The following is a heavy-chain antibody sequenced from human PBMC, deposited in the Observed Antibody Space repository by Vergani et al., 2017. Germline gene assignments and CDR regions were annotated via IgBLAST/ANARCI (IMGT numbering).Heavy chain of an antibody. CDR1: GFSLSTSGVG. CDR2: IYWDDDK. D-gene: IGHD1-1*01. V-gene: IGHV2-5*02. Sequence: QITLKESGPTLVKPTQTLTLTCTFSGFSLSTSGVGVGWIRQPPGKALEWLALIYWDDDKRYSPSLKSRLTITKDTSKNQVVLTMTNMDPVDTATYYCATHRGARWNDPNTKNWFDPWGQGTLVTVSS. CDR3: ATHRGARWNDPNTKNWFDP. J-gene: IGHJ5*02.